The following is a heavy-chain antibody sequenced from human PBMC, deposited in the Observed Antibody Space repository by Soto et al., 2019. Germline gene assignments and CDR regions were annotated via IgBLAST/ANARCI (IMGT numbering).Heavy chain of an antibody. V-gene: IGHV1-8*01. D-gene: IGHD6-19*01. CDR2: MNSNNGNT. CDR3: GRRKGLSGPIYFDY. CDR1: GHTFSGYD. Sequence: ASVKVSCKASGHTFSGYDINRVRQATGQGLGWMGWMNSNNGNTGYAQKFQGRVTMTRNTCISTAYLELSSGKNEDTAVCNCGRRKGLSGPIYFDYWGQGTLVTVSS. J-gene: IGHJ4*02.